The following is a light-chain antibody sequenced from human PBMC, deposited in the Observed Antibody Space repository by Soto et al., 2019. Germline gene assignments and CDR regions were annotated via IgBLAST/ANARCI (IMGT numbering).Light chain of an antibody. Sequence: DIVMTQSPLSLPVTPGEPASISCRSSQSLLHSNGYNYLDWYLQKPGQSPQLLIYLGSDRASGVPDRFSGRGSGTDFTLKISRVEAEDVGVYYCMQALQTPWTFGKGTKVEIK. CDR2: LGS. CDR3: MQALQTPWT. J-gene: IGKJ1*01. CDR1: QSLLHSNGYNY. V-gene: IGKV2-28*01.